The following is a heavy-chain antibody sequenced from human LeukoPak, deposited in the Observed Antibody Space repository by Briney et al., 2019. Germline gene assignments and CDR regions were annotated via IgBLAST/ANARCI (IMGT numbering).Heavy chain of an antibody. CDR3: ARGLFNYDNSGLNY. V-gene: IGHV3-33*01. CDR2: IWYDGSNK. Sequence: GGSLRLSCAASGFTFSNYAMYWVRQAPGKGLEWVTNIWYDGSNKYYADSVKGRFTISRDNSKNTLYLQMNSLRAEDTAVYYCARGLFNYDNSGLNYWGQGTRVTVSS. D-gene: IGHD3-22*01. J-gene: IGHJ4*02. CDR1: GFTFSNYA.